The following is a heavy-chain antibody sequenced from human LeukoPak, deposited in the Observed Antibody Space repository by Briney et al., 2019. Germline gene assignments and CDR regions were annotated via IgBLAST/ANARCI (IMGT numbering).Heavy chain of an antibody. V-gene: IGHV4-39*01. Sequence: SETLSLTCTVSGGSISSSSYYWGWIRQPAGKGLEWLGSIYYSGSTYYNPSLKSRLTISVDTSKNQFSLKLTSVTAADTAVYYCARHGSAGRYYFDYWGQGTLVTVSS. J-gene: IGHJ4*02. CDR2: IYYSGST. D-gene: IGHD6-25*01. CDR1: GGSISSSSYY. CDR3: ARHGSAGRYYFDY.